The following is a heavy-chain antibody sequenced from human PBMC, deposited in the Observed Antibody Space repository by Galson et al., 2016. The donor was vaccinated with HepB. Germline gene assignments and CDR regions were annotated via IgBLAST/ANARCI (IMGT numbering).Heavy chain of an antibody. V-gene: IGHV3-7*01. Sequence: SLRLSCAASGFTFNDYWMTWVRQAPGKGQEWVANLSPDGTDKRYAGSVKGRFTISRDNPNNSVFLQMSSLRAEDTALYYCARVDYTDEGINVWGQGTTVTVSS. J-gene: IGHJ6*02. CDR1: GFTFNDYW. CDR3: ARVDYTDEGINV. CDR2: LSPDGTDK. D-gene: IGHD4-11*01.